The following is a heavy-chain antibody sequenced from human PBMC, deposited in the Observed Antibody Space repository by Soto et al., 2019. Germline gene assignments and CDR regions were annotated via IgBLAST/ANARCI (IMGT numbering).Heavy chain of an antibody. J-gene: IGHJ4*02. CDR1: GFTFSSYG. CDR2: IWYDGSNK. Sequence: LRLSCAASGFTFSSYGMHWVRQAPGKGLEWVAVIWYDGSNKYYADSVKGRFTISRDNSKNTLYLQMNSLRAEDTAVYYCARANPYYDSSGYYGRFDYWGQGTLVTVSS. D-gene: IGHD3-22*01. CDR3: ARANPYYDSSGYYGRFDY. V-gene: IGHV3-33*01.